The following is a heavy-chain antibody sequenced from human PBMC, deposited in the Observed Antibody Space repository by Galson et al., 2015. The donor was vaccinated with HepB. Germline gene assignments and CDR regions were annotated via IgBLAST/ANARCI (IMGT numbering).Heavy chain of an antibody. CDR2: IYYSGST. CDR3: ARGRGFGGVIVRKLFDY. J-gene: IGHJ4*02. CDR1: GGSISSGGYY. Sequence: TLSLTCTVSGGSISSGGYYWSWIRQHPGKGPEWIGYIYYSGSTYYNPSLKSRVTISVDTSKNQFSLKLSSVTAADTAVYYCARGRGFGGVIVRKLFDYWGQGTLVTVSS. D-gene: IGHD3-16*02. V-gene: IGHV4-31*03.